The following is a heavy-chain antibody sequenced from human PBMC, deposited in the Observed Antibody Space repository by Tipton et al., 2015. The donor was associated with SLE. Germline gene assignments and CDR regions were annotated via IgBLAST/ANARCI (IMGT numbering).Heavy chain of an antibody. CDR1: GGTFSNYG. CDR3: ATGTSSGWYGGHYFDY. J-gene: IGHJ4*02. V-gene: IGHV1-69*05. CDR2: IIPIFART. D-gene: IGHD6-13*01. Sequence: QLVQSGPEVKKPGSSVKVSCKASGGTFSNYGISWVRQAPGQGLEWLGGIIPIFARTNYAQKFQGRVTITTDESTTTAYMELSSLRSEDTAVYYCATGTSSGWYGGHYFDYWGQGTLVTVSS.